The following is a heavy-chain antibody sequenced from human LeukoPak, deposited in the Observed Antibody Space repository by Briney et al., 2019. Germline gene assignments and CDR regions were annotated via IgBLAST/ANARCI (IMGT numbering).Heavy chain of an antibody. CDR1: GGSISSYY. J-gene: IGHJ4*02. V-gene: IGHV4-59*01. CDR2: IYYSGST. CDR3: ARGLTMAVAGRGEFHY. D-gene: IGHD6-13*01. Sequence: PSETLSLTGIVSGGSISSYYWSWIRQPPGKGLEWIGYIYYSGSTNYNPSLKSRVTISVDTSKNQFSLKLSSVTAADTAVYYCARGLTMAVAGRGEFHYWGQGTLVTVSS.